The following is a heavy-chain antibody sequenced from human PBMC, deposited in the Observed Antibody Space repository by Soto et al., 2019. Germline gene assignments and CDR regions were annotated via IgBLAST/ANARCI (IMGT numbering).Heavy chain of an antibody. CDR2: ISGSGGST. CDR1: GFTFSSYA. Sequence: EVQLLESGGGLVQPGGSLRLSCAASGFTFSSYAMSWVRQAQGKGLEWVSAISGSGGSTYYADSVKGRFTISRDNSKNTLYLQMNRRRAEDTAVYYCAKDRACSGGSCYFNWFDPWGQGTLVTVSS. V-gene: IGHV3-23*01. J-gene: IGHJ5*02. D-gene: IGHD2-15*01. CDR3: AKDRACSGGSCYFNWFDP.